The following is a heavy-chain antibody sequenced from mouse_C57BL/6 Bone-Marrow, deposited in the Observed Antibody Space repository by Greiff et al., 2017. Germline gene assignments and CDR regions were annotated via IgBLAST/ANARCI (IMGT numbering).Heavy chain of an antibody. Sequence: DVMLVESGGGLVKPGGSLKLSCAASGFTFSSYAMSWVRKTPEKRLEWVATISDGGSYTYYPDNVKGRFTISRDNAKNNLYLQMSHLKSEDTAMYYCARDQAGFAYWGQGTLVTVSA. CDR2: ISDGGSYT. J-gene: IGHJ3*01. CDR3: ARDQAGFAY. V-gene: IGHV5-4*01. CDR1: GFTFSSYA. D-gene: IGHD3-2*02.